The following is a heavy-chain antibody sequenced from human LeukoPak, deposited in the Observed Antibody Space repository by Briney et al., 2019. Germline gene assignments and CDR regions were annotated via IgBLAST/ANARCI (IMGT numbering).Heavy chain of an antibody. J-gene: IGHJ4*02. CDR3: ARGTAITAGIDF. Sequence: GGTLRLSCAASGFAFSNYCMFWVRQAPEEGLVWISQTATEGADTPYGAPAKGRFTASRDNAKNTLYLQMNSLRVEDTAVYFCARGTAITAGIDFWGQGTLVTVSS. CDR2: TATEGADT. V-gene: IGHV3-74*01. D-gene: IGHD6-19*01. CDR1: GFAFSNYC.